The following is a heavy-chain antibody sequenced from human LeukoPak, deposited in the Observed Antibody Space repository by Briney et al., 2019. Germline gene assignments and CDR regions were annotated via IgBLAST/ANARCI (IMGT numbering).Heavy chain of an antibody. CDR2: IYTSGST. D-gene: IGHD6-6*01. CDR3: ARQASSSSSFYYYYYIDV. Sequence: SETLSLTCTVSGGSISSYYWSWIRQPPGKGLEWVGYIYTSGSTNYNPSLKSRVTISVDTSKNQFSLKLSSVTAADTAVYYCARQASSSSSFYYYYYIDVWGKGTTVTVSS. CDR1: GGSISSYY. J-gene: IGHJ6*03. V-gene: IGHV4-4*09.